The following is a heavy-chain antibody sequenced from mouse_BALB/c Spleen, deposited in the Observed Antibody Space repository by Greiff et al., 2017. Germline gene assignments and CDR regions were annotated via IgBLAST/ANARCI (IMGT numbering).Heavy chain of an antibody. CDR2: IDPETGGT. CDR3: TRQFSYYGNYDYYAMDY. J-gene: IGHJ4*01. Sequence: QVQLKESGAELVRPGASVTLSCKASGYTFTDYEMHWVKQTPVHGLEWIGAIDPETGGTAYNQKFKGKATLTADKSSSTAYMELHSLTSEDSAVYYCTRQFSYYGNYDYYAMDYWGQGTSVTVSS. D-gene: IGHD2-10*01. V-gene: IGHV1-15*01. CDR1: GYTFTDYE.